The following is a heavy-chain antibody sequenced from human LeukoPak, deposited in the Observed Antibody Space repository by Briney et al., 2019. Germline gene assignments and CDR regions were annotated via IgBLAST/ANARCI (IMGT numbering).Heavy chain of an antibody. Sequence: GGSLRLSCAASGFTFSRYGFHWVRQAPGKGLEWVAFISDSGGDKWYADSVKGRLTISRDKSKNTVNLQMSSLRVEDTALYYCARDGGSESYAFVYWGQGTQVTVSS. CDR1: GFTFSRYG. J-gene: IGHJ4*02. V-gene: IGHV3-30*02. CDR2: ISDSGGDK. CDR3: ARDGGSESYAFVY. D-gene: IGHD3-10*01.